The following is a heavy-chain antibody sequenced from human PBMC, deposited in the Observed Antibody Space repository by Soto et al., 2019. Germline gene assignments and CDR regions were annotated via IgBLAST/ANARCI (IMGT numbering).Heavy chain of an antibody. CDR3: AKADYSYSWAPGDY. CDR1: RLTFNSYA. CDR2: ISGSGDTT. D-gene: IGHD6-13*01. V-gene: IGHV3-23*01. J-gene: IGHJ4*02. Sequence: GSLRLSCVISRLTFNSYALNWVRQAPGEGLEWVSSISGSGDTTYYADSVKGRFTISRDNSKNTLYLQMNSLRVEDTALYYCAKADYSYSWAPGDYWGQGTLVTVSS.